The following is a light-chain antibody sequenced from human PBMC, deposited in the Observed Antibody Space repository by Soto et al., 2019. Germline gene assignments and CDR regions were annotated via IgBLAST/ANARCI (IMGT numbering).Light chain of an antibody. Sequence: QSVLTQPASVSGSPGQSITISCTGSSTDVGAYHLVSWYQHLPGKVPQLIIYETTKRPSRVSNRFSGSKSGNTASLTISGLLAEDEADYSCSSYTGSYTLMFGGGTKVTVL. CDR3: SSYTGSYTLM. CDR1: STDVGAYHL. CDR2: ETT. J-gene: IGLJ3*02. V-gene: IGLV2-23*01.